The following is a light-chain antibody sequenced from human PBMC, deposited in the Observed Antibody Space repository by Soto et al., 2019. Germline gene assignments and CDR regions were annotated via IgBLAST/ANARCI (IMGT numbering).Light chain of an antibody. CDR1: SSNLGNNF. V-gene: IGLV1-51*01. Sequence: QSVLTQPPSVSAAPRQRVTISCSGNSSNLGNNFVSWYQQLPGAPPKLLIYDNTQRPSGIPDRFSGSKSGTSATLGTTGLQTGDEADYYCGTWDNSLSAWVFGGGTKLTVL. J-gene: IGLJ3*02. CDR2: DNT. CDR3: GTWDNSLSAWV.